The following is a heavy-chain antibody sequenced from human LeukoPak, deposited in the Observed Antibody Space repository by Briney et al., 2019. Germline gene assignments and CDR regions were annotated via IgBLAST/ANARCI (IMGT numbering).Heavy chain of an antibody. V-gene: IGHV4-39*07. CDR2: IYYSGST. CDR1: GGSISSSSYY. D-gene: IGHD4-17*01. J-gene: IGHJ3*02. Sequence: SETLSLTCTVSGGSISSSSYYWGWIRQPPGKGLEWIGSIYYSGSTYYNPSLKSRVTISVDTSKNQFSLKLSSVTAADTAVYYCARENTMTTVTPGAFDIWGQGTMVTVSS. CDR3: ARENTMTTVTPGAFDI.